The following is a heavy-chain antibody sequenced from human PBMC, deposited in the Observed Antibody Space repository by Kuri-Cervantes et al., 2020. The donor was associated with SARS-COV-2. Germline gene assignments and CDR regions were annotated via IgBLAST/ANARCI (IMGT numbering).Heavy chain of an antibody. CDR2: IWYDGNNK. Sequence: GESLKISCAASGLTFSTYAMYWVRQAPGKGLEWVALIWYDGNNKYYTDSVNGRFTISRDNSQNTVYLQMDRLTVQDTAVYYCGKDRGVGPTTIDYWGQGTLVTVSS. CDR1: GLTFSTYA. V-gene: IGHV3-33*08. D-gene: IGHD3-10*01. J-gene: IGHJ4*02. CDR3: GKDRGVGPTTIDY.